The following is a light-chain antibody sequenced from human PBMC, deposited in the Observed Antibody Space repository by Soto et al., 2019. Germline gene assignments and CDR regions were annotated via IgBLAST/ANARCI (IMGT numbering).Light chain of an antibody. CDR1: SSDVGGYNY. Sequence: QSALTQPRSVSGSPGQSVTISCTGTSSDVGGYNYVSWYQQHPGKAPKLMIHDVSKRPSGVPDRFSGSKSGNTASLTISGLQAEDEADYYCCSYAGSYKGYVFGPGTKLTVL. V-gene: IGLV2-11*01. CDR3: CSYAGSYKGYV. J-gene: IGLJ1*01. CDR2: DVS.